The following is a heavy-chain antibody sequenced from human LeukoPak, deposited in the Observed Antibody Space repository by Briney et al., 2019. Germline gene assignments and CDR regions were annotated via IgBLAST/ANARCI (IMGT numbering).Heavy chain of an antibody. Sequence: PSETLSLTCTVSGGSVSDYYWSWIRQSPGKGLEWIGYIYYTGSTRYNPSLRSRVTMSADTPKNQFSLKLSSVTAAATAVYYCASRKLGNDYWGQGTLVTVSS. V-gene: IGHV4-59*02. D-gene: IGHD1-1*01. CDR1: GGSVSDYY. J-gene: IGHJ4*02. CDR2: IYYTGST. CDR3: ASRKLGNDY.